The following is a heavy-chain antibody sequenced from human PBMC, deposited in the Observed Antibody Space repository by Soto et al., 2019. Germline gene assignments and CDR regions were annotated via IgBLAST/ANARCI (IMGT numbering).Heavy chain of an antibody. CDR3: AKDRELLRAFDL. Sequence: EVQLVESGGNLVQPGGSLRLSCAASGFTFSNDAMSWVRQAPGKGLEWVSGISASGGRTYYADSVKGRFTISRDNSKNTMSLQMNSLRAEDTAVYKCAKDRELLRAFDLWGQGTMVTVSS. V-gene: IGHV3-23*04. CDR2: ISASGGRT. CDR1: GFTFSNDA. D-gene: IGHD1-26*01. J-gene: IGHJ3*01.